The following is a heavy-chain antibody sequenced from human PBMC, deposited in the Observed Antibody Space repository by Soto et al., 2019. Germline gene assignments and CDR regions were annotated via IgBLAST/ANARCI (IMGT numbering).Heavy chain of an antibody. J-gene: IGHJ4*02. CDR3: AKGEYSSGWSFDY. CDR2: ISDSGGST. CDR1: GFTFSSYA. V-gene: IGHV3-23*01. D-gene: IGHD6-19*01. Sequence: EVQLLESGGGLVQPGGSLRLSCAASGFTFSSYAMSWVRQAPGKGLEWVSAISDSGGSTYYADSVKGRFTISRDNSKNTLYLQMNSLRAEDTAVYYCAKGEYSSGWSFDYWGQGTLVTVSS.